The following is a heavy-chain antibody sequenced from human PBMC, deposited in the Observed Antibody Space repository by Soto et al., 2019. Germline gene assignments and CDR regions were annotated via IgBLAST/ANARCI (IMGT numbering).Heavy chain of an antibody. J-gene: IGHJ4*02. CDR2: IRHKPMGYTT. CDR1: GFTFSNHY. D-gene: IGHD2-21*01. V-gene: IGHV3-72*01. Sequence: EVQLVESGGGLVRPEGSLRLSCTASGFTFSNHYFDWVRQAPGKGLEWVGRIRHKPMGYTTEYAASVKGRFAISRDDSRNSLYLQMNSLKTEDTAMYYCTRAGIFTTPYDFDYWGQGTLVTVSS. CDR3: TRAGIFTTPYDFDY.